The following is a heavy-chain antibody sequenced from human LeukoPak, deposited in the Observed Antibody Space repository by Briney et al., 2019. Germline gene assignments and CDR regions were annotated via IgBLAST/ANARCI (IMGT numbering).Heavy chain of an antibody. D-gene: IGHD6-19*01. CDR2: IWYDGSNK. J-gene: IGHJ4*02. CDR1: GFTFSSYA. Sequence: GGSLRLSCTASGFTFSSYAMSWVRQAPGKGLEWVAVIWYDGSNKYYADSVKGRFTISRDNSKNTLYLQMNSLRAEDTAVYYCARDLGDSSGPDYWGQGTLVTVSS. CDR3: ARDLGDSSGPDY. V-gene: IGHV3-33*08.